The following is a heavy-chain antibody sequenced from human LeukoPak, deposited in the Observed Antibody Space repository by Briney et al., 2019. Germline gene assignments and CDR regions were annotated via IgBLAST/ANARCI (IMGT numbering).Heavy chain of an antibody. CDR3: ARDWRGYSDL. V-gene: IGHV3-48*03. CDR1: GFTFSSYE. D-gene: IGHD3-3*01. J-gene: IGHJ2*01. CDR2: ISNSGGAI. Sequence: PGGSLRLSCAASGFTFSSYEMNWVRQAPGKGLEWVSYISNSGGAIYYADSVKGRFTISRDNAKNSLYLQMNSLRAGDTAVYYCARDWRGYSDLWGRGTLVTVSS.